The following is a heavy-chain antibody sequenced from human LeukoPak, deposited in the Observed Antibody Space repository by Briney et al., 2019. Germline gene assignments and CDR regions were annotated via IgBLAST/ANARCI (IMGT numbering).Heavy chain of an antibody. J-gene: IGHJ4*02. V-gene: IGHV4-59*01. Sequence: SQTLSLTCTVSGGSISGFYWSWIRQPPEKGMEYIGYIYNNVINYNPSLKSRVTISADTSKNQFFLRLSSMTAADTAVYYCASLPALWGQGTLVTVSS. CDR3: ASLPAL. CDR1: GGSISGFY. D-gene: IGHD2-2*01. CDR2: IYNNVI.